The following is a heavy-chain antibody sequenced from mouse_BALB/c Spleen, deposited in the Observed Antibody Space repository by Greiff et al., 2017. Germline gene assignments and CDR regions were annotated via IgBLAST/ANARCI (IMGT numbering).Heavy chain of an antibody. Sequence: VKLVESGPSLVQPSQSLSITCTVSGFSLTSYGVHWVRQSPGKGLEWLGVIWRGGSTDYNAAFMSRLSITKDNSKSQVFFKMNSLQADDTAIYYCAKNNYGSSLYYAMDYWGQGTSVTVSS. CDR1: GFSLTSYG. D-gene: IGHD1-1*01. CDR2: IWRGGST. J-gene: IGHJ4*01. CDR3: AKNNYGSSLYYAMDY. V-gene: IGHV2-5-1*01.